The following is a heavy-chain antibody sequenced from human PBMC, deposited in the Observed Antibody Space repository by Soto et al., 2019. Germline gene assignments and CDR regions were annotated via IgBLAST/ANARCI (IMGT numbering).Heavy chain of an antibody. D-gene: IGHD2-15*01. CDR3: AKYTYTSRYSFFGMDV. Sequence: EVQVVESGGSLVNPGRSLRLSCTTSGFTFSDYAISWFRQTPGKGLEWVGVIRSKAYGATTDYAASVKGRFAISRDDSKSNAYLQMNSVTTEDTAVYFCAKYTYTSRYSFFGMDVWGHGTTVTVSS. J-gene: IGHJ6*02. V-gene: IGHV3-49*05. CDR1: GFTFSDYA. CDR2: IRSKAYGATT.